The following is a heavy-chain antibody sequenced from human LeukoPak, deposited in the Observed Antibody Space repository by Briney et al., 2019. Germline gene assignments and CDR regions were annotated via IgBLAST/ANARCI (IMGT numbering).Heavy chain of an antibody. Sequence: SETLSLTCTVSGGSISSSSYYWGWIRQPPGKGLEWIGSIYYSGSTYYNPSLKSRVTISVDTSKNQFSLKLSSVTAADTAVYYCARDNSAAGDRIIDYWGQGTLVTVSS. CDR1: GGSISSSSYY. V-gene: IGHV4-39*07. CDR2: IYYSGST. J-gene: IGHJ4*02. D-gene: IGHD6-13*01. CDR3: ARDNSAAGDRIIDY.